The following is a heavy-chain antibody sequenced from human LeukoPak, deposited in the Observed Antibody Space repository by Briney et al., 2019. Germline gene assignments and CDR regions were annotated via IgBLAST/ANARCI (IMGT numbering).Heavy chain of an antibody. D-gene: IGHD3-10*01. V-gene: IGHV3-48*02. J-gene: IGHJ3*02. CDR1: GFTFSSYS. CDR3: AKDAYYYGSGGGAFDI. Sequence: GGSLRLSCAASGFTFSSYSMNWVRQAPGKGLEWVSYISSSSSTIYYADSVKGRFTISRDNAKNSLYLQMNSLRDEDTAVYYCAKDAYYYGSGGGAFDIWGQGTMVTVSS. CDR2: ISSSSSTI.